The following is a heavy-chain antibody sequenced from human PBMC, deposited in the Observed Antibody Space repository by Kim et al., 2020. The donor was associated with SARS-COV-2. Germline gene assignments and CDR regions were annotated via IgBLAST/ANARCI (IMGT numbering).Heavy chain of an antibody. V-gene: IGHV3-48*02. J-gene: IGHJ1*01. CDR2: ISSSSSTI. CDR3: ARPGDFSSGWEYFQH. CDR1: GFTFSSYS. D-gene: IGHD6-19*01. Sequence: GGSLRLSCAASGFTFSSYSMNWVRQAPGKGLEWVSYISSSSSTIYYADSVKGRFTISRDNAKNSLYLQMNSLRDEDTAVYYCARPGDFSSGWEYFQHWGQGTLVTVSS.